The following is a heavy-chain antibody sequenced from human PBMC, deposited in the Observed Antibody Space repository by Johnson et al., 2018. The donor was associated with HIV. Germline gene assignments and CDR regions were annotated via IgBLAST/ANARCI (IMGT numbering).Heavy chain of an antibody. D-gene: IGHD3-10*01. CDR2: ISSNGGST. Sequence: MLLVESGGGLVQPGGSLRLSCAASGFIFSSYAMHWVRQAPGKGLQYVSAISSNGGSTYYANSVKGRFTISRDNYRNTLYLQMGRLRVEDMAVYYCARDVSAVYGSGDHAFDIWGQGTIVTVSS. V-gene: IGHV3-64*01. CDR1: GFIFSSYA. J-gene: IGHJ3*02. CDR3: ARDVSAVYGSGDHAFDI.